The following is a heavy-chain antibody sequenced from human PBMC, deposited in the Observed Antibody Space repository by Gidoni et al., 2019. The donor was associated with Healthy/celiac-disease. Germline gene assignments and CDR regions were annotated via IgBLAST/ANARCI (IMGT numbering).Heavy chain of an antibody. CDR3: ARTKASTGVIDY. V-gene: IGHV2-70*04. J-gene: IGHJ4*02. CDR2: IDWDDDK. Sequence: LARIDWDDDKFYSTSLKTRLTISKDTSKNQVVLTMTNMDPVDTATYYCARTKASTGVIDYWGQGTLVTVSS. D-gene: IGHD7-27*01.